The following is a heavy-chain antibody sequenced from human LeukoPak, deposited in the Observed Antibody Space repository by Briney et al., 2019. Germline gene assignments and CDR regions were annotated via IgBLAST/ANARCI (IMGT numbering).Heavy chain of an antibody. CDR2: IDGPSSYI. CDR3: ARGSISLA. J-gene: IGHJ5*02. CDR1: GFTFSSYT. V-gene: IGHV3-21*01. D-gene: IGHD3-3*01. Sequence: GGSLRLSCAASGFTFSSYTMNWVRQAPGKGLEWVSSIDGPSSYIYYADSLKGRFTISRDNAKNSLFLQISSLRTEDTAVYYCARGSISLAWGQGTLVTVSS.